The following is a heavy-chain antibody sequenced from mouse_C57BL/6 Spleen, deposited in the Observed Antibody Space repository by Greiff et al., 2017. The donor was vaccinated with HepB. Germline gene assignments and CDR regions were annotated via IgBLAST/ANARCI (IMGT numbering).Heavy chain of an antibody. CDR2: FHPYNDDT. V-gene: IGHV1-47*01. CDR3: ARSIYYYGSSYDWYFDV. CDR1: GYTFTTYP. J-gene: IGHJ1*03. D-gene: IGHD1-1*01. Sequence: VQLQQSGAELVKPGASVKMSCKASGYTFTTYPIEWMKQNHGKSLEWIGNFHPYNDDTKYNEKFKGKATLTVEKSSSTVYLELSRLTSDDSAVYYCARSIYYYGSSYDWYFDVWGTGTTVTVSS.